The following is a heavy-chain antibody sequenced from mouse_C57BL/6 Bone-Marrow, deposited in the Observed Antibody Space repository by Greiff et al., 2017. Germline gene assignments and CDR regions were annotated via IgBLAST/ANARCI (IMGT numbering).Heavy chain of an antibody. J-gene: IGHJ2*01. CDR1: GYTFTSYW. V-gene: IGHV1-50*01. Sequence: VQLQQPGAELVKPGASVKLSCKASGYTFTSYWMQWVKQRPGQGLEWIGEIDPSDSYTNYNQKFKGKATLTVDTSSSTAYMQLRSLTSEDSAVYYCARSGVDYWGQGTTLTVSS. CDR2: IDPSDSYT. CDR3: ARSGVDY. D-gene: IGHD3-1*01.